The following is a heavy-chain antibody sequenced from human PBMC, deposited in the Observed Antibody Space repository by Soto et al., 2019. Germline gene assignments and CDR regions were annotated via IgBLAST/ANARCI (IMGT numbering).Heavy chain of an antibody. CDR1: GGSISSGGYY. Sequence: SSETLSLTCTVSGGSISSGGYYWSWIRQHPGKGLEWIGYIYYSGSTYYNPSLKSRVTISVDTSKNQFSLKLSSVTAADTAVYYCARRGYSYGFNWGQGTLVTVSS. J-gene: IGHJ4*02. CDR2: IYYSGST. V-gene: IGHV4-31*03. D-gene: IGHD5-18*01. CDR3: ARRGYSYGFN.